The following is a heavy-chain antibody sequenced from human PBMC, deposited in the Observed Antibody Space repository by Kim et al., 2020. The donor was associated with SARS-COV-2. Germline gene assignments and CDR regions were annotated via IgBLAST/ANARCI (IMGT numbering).Heavy chain of an antibody. V-gene: IGHV3-73*01. J-gene: IGHJ4*02. D-gene: IGHD3-10*01. CDR1: GFTFSGSA. CDR2: IRSKANSYAT. CDR3: TSHANMVRGVRSDY. Sequence: GGSLRLSCAASGFTFSGSAMHWVRQASGKGLEWVGRIRSKANSYATAYAASVKGRFTISRDDSKNTAYLQMNSLKTEDTAVYYCTSHANMVRGVRSDYWGQGTLVTVSS.